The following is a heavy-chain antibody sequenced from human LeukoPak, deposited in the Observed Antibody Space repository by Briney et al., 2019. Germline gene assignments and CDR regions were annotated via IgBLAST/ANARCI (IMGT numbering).Heavy chain of an antibody. D-gene: IGHD5-18*01. J-gene: IGHJ6*03. Sequence: PGGSLRLSCAASGFTFSSYWMSWVRQAPGKGLEWVANIKQEGSEKYYVDSVKGRFTLSRDNAKNSLYLQMNSLRAEDTAVYYCARGTAIGSYMDVWGKGTTVTASS. V-gene: IGHV3-7*01. CDR3: ARGTAIGSYMDV. CDR2: IKQEGSEK. CDR1: GFTFSSYW.